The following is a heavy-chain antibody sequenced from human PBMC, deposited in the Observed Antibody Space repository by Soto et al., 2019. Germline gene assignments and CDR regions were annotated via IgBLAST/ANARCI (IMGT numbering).Heavy chain of an antibody. CDR3: ARDMSGGTYNYYYGMDV. V-gene: IGHV3-23*01. J-gene: IGHJ6*02. D-gene: IGHD1-26*01. CDR2: ISGSGSPT. CDR1: GFTFSSYA. Sequence: EVQLLESGGGLGQPGGSLRLSCAASGFTFSSYAMTWVRQAPGRGLEWVSAISGSGSPTYYADSVKGRFTISRDNSKNTLYLQMNSLRADDTAVYYCARDMSGGTYNYYYGMDVSGQGTTVTVSS.